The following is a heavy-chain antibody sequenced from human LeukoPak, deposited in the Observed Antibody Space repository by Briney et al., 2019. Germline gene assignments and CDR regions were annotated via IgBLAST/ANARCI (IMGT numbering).Heavy chain of an antibody. V-gene: IGHV4-4*02. Sequence: SETLSLTCAVSGGSISSSNWWSWVRQPPGKGLEWIGEIYHSGSTNYNPSLKSRVTISVDRSKNQFSLKLSSVTAADTAVYYCARGSPMVRGVTGFDYWGQGTLVTVSS. J-gene: IGHJ4*02. D-gene: IGHD3-10*01. CDR2: IYHSGST. CDR3: ARGSPMVRGVTGFDY. CDR1: GGSISSSNW.